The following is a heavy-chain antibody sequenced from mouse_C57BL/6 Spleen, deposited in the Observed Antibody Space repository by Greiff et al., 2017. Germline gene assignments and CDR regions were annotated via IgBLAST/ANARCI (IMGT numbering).Heavy chain of an antibody. V-gene: IGHV1-15*01. Sequence: QVQLQQSGAELVRPGASVTLSCKASGYTFTDYEMHWVKQTPVHGLEWIGAIDPETGGTAYNQKFKGKAILTADKSSSTAYMELRSLTSEDSAVYYCTRWNYSNFFDYWGKGTTLTVSS. CDR3: TRWNYSNFFDY. CDR2: IDPETGGT. D-gene: IGHD2-5*01. J-gene: IGHJ2*01. CDR1: GYTFTDYE.